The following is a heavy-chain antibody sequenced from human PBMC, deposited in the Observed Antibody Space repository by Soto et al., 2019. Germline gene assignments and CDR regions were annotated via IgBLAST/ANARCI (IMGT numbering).Heavy chain of an antibody. Sequence: GASVKVSCKASGGTFSSYAISWVRQAPGQGLEWMGGIIPIFGTANYAQKFQGRVTITADECTSTAYMELSSLRSEDTAVYYCARGGPSVRRWYFDYWGRGTLVTVSS. D-gene: IGHD3-16*01. CDR3: ARGGPSVRRWYFDY. CDR1: GGTFSSYA. CDR2: IIPIFGTA. V-gene: IGHV1-69*13. J-gene: IGHJ4*02.